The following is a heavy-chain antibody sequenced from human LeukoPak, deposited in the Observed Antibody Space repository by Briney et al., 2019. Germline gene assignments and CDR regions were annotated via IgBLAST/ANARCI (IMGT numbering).Heavy chain of an antibody. V-gene: IGHV3-66*01. J-gene: IGHJ3*01. CDR3: ARGTKGGATDAFDV. D-gene: IGHD5-24*01. CDR1: GFTVSSNY. CDR2: IYSGGST. Sequence: PGGSLRLSCAASGFTVSSNYMTWVRQAPGQGLEWVSVIYSGGSTYYADSVKGRCTISRDSSKNTLYLQMNSLRAEDTAVYYCARGTKGGATDAFDVWGQGTMVTVSS.